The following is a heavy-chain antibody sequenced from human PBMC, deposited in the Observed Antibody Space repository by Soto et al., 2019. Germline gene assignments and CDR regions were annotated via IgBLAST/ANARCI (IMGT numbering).Heavy chain of an antibody. Sequence: QVQLVQSGAEVKKPGSSVKVSCQASGDTFSSYAISWVRQAPGQGLEWMGGIIPIFGTANYAQKFQGRVTITADKSTRTAYLEVRSLISEDTAVYYCALEASRVEMAPGRPVYWYFYLWGRGTLVAVCS. CDR2: IIPIFGTA. CDR3: ALEASRVEMAPGRPVYWYFYL. J-gene: IGHJ2*01. CDR1: GDTFSSYA. V-gene: IGHV1-69*06. D-gene: IGHD2-2*01.